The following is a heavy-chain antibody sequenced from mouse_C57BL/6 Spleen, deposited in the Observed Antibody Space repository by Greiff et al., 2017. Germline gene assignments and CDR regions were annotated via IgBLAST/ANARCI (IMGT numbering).Heavy chain of an antibody. CDR3: ASLITTVVATDWYFDV. V-gene: IGHV2-9-1*01. J-gene: IGHJ1*03. D-gene: IGHD1-1*01. CDR1: WFSLTSYA. Sequence: VQLKESGPGLVAPSQSLSITCTVSWFSLTSYAISWVRQPPGKGLEWLGVIWTGGGTNYNSALKSRLSISKDNSKSQVFLKMNSLPTDDTARYYCASLITTVVATDWYFDVWGTGTTVTVSS. CDR2: IWTGGGT.